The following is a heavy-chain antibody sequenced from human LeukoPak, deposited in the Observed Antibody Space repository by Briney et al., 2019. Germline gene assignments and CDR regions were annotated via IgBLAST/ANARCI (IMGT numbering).Heavy chain of an antibody. D-gene: IGHD4-23*01. CDR2: ISGSGGST. J-gene: IGHJ4*02. CDR3: AKAGYGGNPFYYFDY. CDR1: GFTFSSYA. Sequence: GGSLRLSCAASGFTFSSYAMSWVRQAPGKGLEWVSAISGSGGSTYYADSVKGRFTTSRDNSKNTLYLQMNSLRAEDTAVYYCAKAGYGGNPFYYFDYWGQGTLVTVSS. V-gene: IGHV3-23*01.